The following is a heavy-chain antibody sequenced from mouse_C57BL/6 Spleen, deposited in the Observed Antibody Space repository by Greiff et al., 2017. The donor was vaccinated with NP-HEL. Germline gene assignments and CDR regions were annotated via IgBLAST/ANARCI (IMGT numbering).Heavy chain of an antibody. CDR1: GYTFSSSW. V-gene: IGHV1-82*01. D-gene: IGHD2-3*01. J-gene: IGHJ4*01. CDR2: IYPGDGDT. CDR3: ARWDGYRYAMDY. Sequence: QVQLQQSGPELVKPGASVKISCKASGYTFSSSWMNWVKQRPGKGLEWIGRIYPGDGDTNYNGKFKGKATLTADKSSSTAYMQLSSLTSEDDAVDYCARWDGYRYAMDYWGQGTSVTVSS.